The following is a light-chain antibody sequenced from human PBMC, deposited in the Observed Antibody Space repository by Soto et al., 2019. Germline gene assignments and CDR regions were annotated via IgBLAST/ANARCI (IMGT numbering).Light chain of an antibody. J-gene: IGLJ1*01. Sequence: QSVLTQPPSASGSPGQSVAISCTGTRSDVGGYNYVSWYQQHPGKAPKLMIYEVNKRPSGVHDRFSGSKSGNTAYLTVSGPQAEDEADYYCSSYAGSSNVFGTGTKVTVL. CDR2: EVN. V-gene: IGLV2-8*01. CDR1: RSDVGGYNY. CDR3: SSYAGSSNV.